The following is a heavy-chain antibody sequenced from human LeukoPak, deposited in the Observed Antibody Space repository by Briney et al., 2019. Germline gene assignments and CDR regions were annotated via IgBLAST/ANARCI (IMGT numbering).Heavy chain of an antibody. Sequence: SETLSLTCAVYGGSFSGYYWSWIRQPPGKGLEWIGEINHSGSTYYNPSLKSRVTISVDRSKNQFSLKLSSVTAADTAVYYCASLQLYLLAFDIWGQGTMVTVSS. V-gene: IGHV4-34*01. J-gene: IGHJ3*02. CDR1: GGSFSGYY. CDR2: INHSGST. D-gene: IGHD5-18*01. CDR3: ASLQLYLLAFDI.